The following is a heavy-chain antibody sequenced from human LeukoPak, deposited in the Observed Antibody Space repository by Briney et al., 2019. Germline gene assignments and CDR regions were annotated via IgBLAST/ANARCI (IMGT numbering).Heavy chain of an antibody. D-gene: IGHD6-19*01. Sequence: KTSETLSLTCTVSGGSISSSSYYWGWIRQPPGKGLEWIGSIYYSGSTYYNPSLKSRVTISVDTSKNQFSLKLSSVTAADTAVYYCARGIAVAGNDAFDIWGQGTMVTVSS. J-gene: IGHJ3*02. CDR1: GGSISSSSYY. CDR3: ARGIAVAGNDAFDI. V-gene: IGHV4-39*01. CDR2: IYYSGST.